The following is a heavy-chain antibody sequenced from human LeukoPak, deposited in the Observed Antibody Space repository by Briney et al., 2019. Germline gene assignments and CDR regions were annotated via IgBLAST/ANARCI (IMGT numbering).Heavy chain of an antibody. CDR2: INHSGST. J-gene: IGHJ3*02. CDR1: GGSFSGYY. V-gene: IGHV4-34*01. D-gene: IGHD5-18*01. CDR3: ARVEINTAMPRSGAFDI. Sequence: SETLSLTCAVYGGSFSGYYWSWIRQPPGKGLEWIGEINHSGSTNYNPSLKSRVTISVDTSKNQFSLKLSSVTAADTAVYYCARVEINTAMPRSGAFDIWGQGTMVTVSS.